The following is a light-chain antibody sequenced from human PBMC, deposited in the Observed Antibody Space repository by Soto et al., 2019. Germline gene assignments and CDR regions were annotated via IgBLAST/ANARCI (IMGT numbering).Light chain of an antibody. V-gene: IGKV1-39*01. J-gene: IGKJ5*01. CDR2: TAS. CDR1: QTISTY. CDR3: QQSYSTPPT. Sequence: DIQMTQSPSSLSATVGDSVTMSCRASQTISTYLNWYQQKPGKAPTLLIFTASTLQSGVPSRFSGSGSGTDFTLTISSVHPEDFATYYCQQSYSTPPTFGQWTRLEI.